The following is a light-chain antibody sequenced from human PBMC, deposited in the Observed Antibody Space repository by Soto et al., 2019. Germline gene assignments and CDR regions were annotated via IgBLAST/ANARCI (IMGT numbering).Light chain of an antibody. J-gene: IGLJ3*02. V-gene: IGLV4-60*03. CDR2: LEGSGRY. CDR1: SVHSTYI. CDR3: ETWDSNTRV. Sequence: QLVLTQSSSASASLGSSVKLTCTLSSVHSTYIIAWHQQQPGKAPRYLMTLEGSGRYNKGSGVPGRFSGSSSGADRYLTISNLQSEDEADYYCETWDSNTRVFGGGTKVTVL.